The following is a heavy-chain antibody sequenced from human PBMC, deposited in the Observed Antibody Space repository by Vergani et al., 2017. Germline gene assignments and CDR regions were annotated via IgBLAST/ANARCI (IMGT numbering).Heavy chain of an antibody. Sequence: EVQLVQSGAEVKKPGESLKISCKGSGYSFTSYWIGWLRQMPGKGLEWMGIIYPGDSDTRYSPSFQGQVTISADKSISTAYLQWSSLKASDTAMYYCARGYYSSGWYYNWFDPWRQGTLVTVSS. D-gene: IGHD6-19*01. CDR1: GYSFTSYW. CDR3: ARGYYSSGWYYNWFDP. V-gene: IGHV5-51*01. J-gene: IGHJ5*02. CDR2: IYPGDSDT.